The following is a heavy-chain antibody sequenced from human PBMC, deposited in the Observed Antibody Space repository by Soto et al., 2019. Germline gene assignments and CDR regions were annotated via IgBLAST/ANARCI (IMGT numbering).Heavy chain of an antibody. D-gene: IGHD3-3*01. CDR3: ARWYDSPVWYYYGMDV. Sequence: GGSLRLSCAASGFTFSSYSMNWVRQAPGKGLEWVSSISSSSSYIYYADSVKGRLTISRDNAKNSLYLQMNSLRAEETAVYYCARWYDSPVWYYYGMDVWGQGTTVTVSS. CDR1: GFTFSSYS. J-gene: IGHJ6*02. V-gene: IGHV3-21*01. CDR2: ISSSSSYI.